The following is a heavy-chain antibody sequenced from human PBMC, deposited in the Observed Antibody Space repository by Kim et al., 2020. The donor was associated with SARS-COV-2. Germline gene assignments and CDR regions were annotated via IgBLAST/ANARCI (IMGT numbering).Heavy chain of an antibody. D-gene: IGHD3-3*01. CDR1: TFTSYG. V-gene: IGHV1-18*01. CDR3: ARWKIRFLEWPPRANYYYMDV. J-gene: IGHJ6*03. Sequence: TFTSYGISWVRQAPGQGLEWMGWISAYNGNTNYAQKLQGRVTMTTDTSTSTAYMELRSLRSDDTAVYYCARWKIRFLEWPPRANYYYMDV. CDR2: ISAYNGNT.